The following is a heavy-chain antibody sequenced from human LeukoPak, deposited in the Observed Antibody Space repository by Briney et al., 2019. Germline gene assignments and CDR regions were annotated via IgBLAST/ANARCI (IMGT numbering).Heavy chain of an antibody. V-gene: IGHV4-4*02. CDR3: AGLVGRYSSGLYYYYFDY. D-gene: IGHD3-22*01. CDR2: IYHSGST. Sequence: SETLSLTCAVSGGSISSRNWWSWVRQTPRKGLEWIGEIYHSGSTNYNPSLQSRVTISIDKSKNQFFLNLSSVTAADTAVYYCAGLVGRYSSGLYYYYFDYWGQGTLVTVSS. CDR1: GGSISSRNW. J-gene: IGHJ4*02.